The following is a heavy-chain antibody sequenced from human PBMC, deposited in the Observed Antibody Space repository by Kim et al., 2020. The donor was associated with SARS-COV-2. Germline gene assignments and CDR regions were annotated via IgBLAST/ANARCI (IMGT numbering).Heavy chain of an antibody. CDR3: ARGRETTMVRGVPYYYYGMDV. CDR2: INHSGST. Sequence: SETLSLTCAVYGGSFSGYYWSWIRQPPGKGLEWIGEINHSGSTNYNPSLKSRVTISVDTSKNQFSLKLSSVTAADTAVYYCARGRETTMVRGVPYYYYGMDVWGQGTTVTVSS. J-gene: IGHJ6*02. V-gene: IGHV4-34*01. D-gene: IGHD3-10*01. CDR1: GGSFSGYY.